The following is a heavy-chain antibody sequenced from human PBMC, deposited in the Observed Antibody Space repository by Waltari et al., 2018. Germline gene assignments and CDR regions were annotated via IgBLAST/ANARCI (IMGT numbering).Heavy chain of an antibody. CDR2: IYSGGNT. Sequence: EVQVVESGGGLVQPGGSLRLACAPSGFPVSNTYMKWVRQGPGKGLEWVSLIYSGGNTYYADSVKGRFTISRDNSKNTLYLQMNSLRAEDSAVYYCARDGNGGGVWGRGTTVTVSS. V-gene: IGHV3-66*01. CDR3: ARDGNGGGV. J-gene: IGHJ6*02. D-gene: IGHD3-16*01. CDR1: GFPVSNTY.